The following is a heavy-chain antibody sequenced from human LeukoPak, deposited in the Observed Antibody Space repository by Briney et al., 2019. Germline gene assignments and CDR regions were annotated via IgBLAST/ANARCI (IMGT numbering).Heavy chain of an antibody. V-gene: IGHV1-46*01. D-gene: IGHD5-18*01. Sequence: RASVKVSCKASGYTFTSYYMHWVRQAPGQGLEWMGIINPSGGSTSYAQKFQGRVTTTRDTSTSTVYMELSSLTSEDTAVYYCATALDEGVTFDYWGQGTLVTVSS. CDR1: GYTFTSYY. J-gene: IGHJ4*02. CDR3: ATALDEGVTFDY. CDR2: INPSGGST.